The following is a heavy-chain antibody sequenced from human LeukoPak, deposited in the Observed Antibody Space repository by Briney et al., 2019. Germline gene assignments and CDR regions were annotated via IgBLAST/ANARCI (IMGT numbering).Heavy chain of an antibody. Sequence: SVKVSCKACGGTFSSYTISWVRQAPGQGLEWMGRIIPILGIANYAQKFQGRVTITADKSTSTAYMELSSLRSEDTAVYYCARDRGITMVRGVKSNSFDYWGQGTLVTVSS. V-gene: IGHV1-69*04. CDR1: GGTFSSYT. J-gene: IGHJ4*02. D-gene: IGHD3-10*01. CDR2: IIPILGIA. CDR3: ARDRGITMVRGVKSNSFDY.